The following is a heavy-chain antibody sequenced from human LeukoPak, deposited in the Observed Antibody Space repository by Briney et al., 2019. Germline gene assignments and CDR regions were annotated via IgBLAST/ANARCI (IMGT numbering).Heavy chain of an antibody. J-gene: IGHJ4*02. CDR1: GYTFTSYG. CDR2: ISAYNGNT. Sequence: ASVKVSCKASGYTFTSYGISWVRQAPGQGLEWMGWISAYNGNTNYAQKLQGRVAMTTDTSTSTAYMELRSLRSDDTAVYYCARGFIVVVPAAMDYWGQGTLVTVSS. CDR3: ARGFIVVVPAAMDY. D-gene: IGHD2-2*01. V-gene: IGHV1-18*01.